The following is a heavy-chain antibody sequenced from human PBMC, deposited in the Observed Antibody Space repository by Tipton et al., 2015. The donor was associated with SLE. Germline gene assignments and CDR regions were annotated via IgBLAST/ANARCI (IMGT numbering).Heavy chain of an antibody. CDR3: ATNGHGETYEFFTEYLRH. CDR1: GGSISSSDFY. J-gene: IGHJ1*01. D-gene: IGHD5-12*01. Sequence: TLSLTCSVSGGSISSSDFYWGWIRQPPGKGLEWIGTFSYSANTYYNPSLKSRVTTSVDASKNHFSLKLNSVTAADTAVYYCATNGHGETYEFFTEYLRHWGQGTLVTVSS. CDR2: FSYSANT. V-gene: IGHV4-39*02.